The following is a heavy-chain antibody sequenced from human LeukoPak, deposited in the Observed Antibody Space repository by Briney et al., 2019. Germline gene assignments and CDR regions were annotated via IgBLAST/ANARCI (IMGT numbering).Heavy chain of an antibody. CDR1: GFTFSGSA. V-gene: IGHV3-73*01. CDR2: VRSKANNYAT. Sequence: GGSLRLSCAASGFTFSGSAMHWVRQASGKGLEWVGRVRSKANNYATAYAASVKGRFTISRDDSKNTAYLQMNSLKTEDTAVYYCMWEPGYWGQGTLVTVSS. CDR3: MWEPGY. J-gene: IGHJ4*02. D-gene: IGHD1-26*01.